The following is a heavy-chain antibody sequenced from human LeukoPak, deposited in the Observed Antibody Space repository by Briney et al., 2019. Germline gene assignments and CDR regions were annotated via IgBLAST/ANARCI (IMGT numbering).Heavy chain of an antibody. Sequence: PGGSLRLSCAASGFTVSSNYMSWVRQAPGKGLEWVSVIYSGGSTYYADSVKGRFTISRDNSKNTLYLQMNSLRAEDTAVYYCARVAFRSGSYISGIDYWGQGTLVTVSS. CDR1: GFTVSSNY. CDR2: IYSGGST. D-gene: IGHD1-14*01. V-gene: IGHV3-53*01. J-gene: IGHJ4*02. CDR3: ARVAFRSGSYISGIDY.